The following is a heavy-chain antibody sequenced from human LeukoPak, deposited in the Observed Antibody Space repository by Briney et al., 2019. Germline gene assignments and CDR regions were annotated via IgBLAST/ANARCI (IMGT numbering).Heavy chain of an antibody. Sequence: GASVKVSCKASGGTFSSYAISWVRQAPGQGLEWMGGIIPIFGTANYAQKFQGRVTITADESTSTAYMELSSLRSEDTAVYYCARDSMAARLFHWFDPWGQGTLVTVSS. D-gene: IGHD6-6*01. V-gene: IGHV1-69*13. CDR2: IIPIFGTA. CDR1: GGTFSSYA. J-gene: IGHJ5*02. CDR3: ARDSMAARLFHWFDP.